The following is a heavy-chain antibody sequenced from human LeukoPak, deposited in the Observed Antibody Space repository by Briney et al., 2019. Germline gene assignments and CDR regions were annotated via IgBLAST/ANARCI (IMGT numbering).Heavy chain of an antibody. D-gene: IGHD3-22*01. CDR2: ISWNSGSI. J-gene: IGHJ6*02. CDR1: GFTFDDYA. V-gene: IGHV3-9*01. CDR3: CTSGYSANYYYYYGTDV. Sequence: GRSLRLSCAASGFTFDDYAMHWVRQAPGKGLEWVSGISWNSGSIGYADSVKGRFTISRDNAKNSLYLQMNNRRAEDPASYYCCTSGYSANYYYYYGTDVWGQGTTVTVSS.